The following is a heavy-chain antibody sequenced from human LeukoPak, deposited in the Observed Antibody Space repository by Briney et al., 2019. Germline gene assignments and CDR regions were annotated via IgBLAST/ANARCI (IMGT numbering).Heavy chain of an antibody. CDR2: ISWNSGSI. V-gene: IGHV3-9*01. J-gene: IGHJ4*02. D-gene: IGHD5-24*01. Sequence: PGGSLRLSCAASGFTFDDYAMHWVRQAPGKGLEWVSGISWNSGSIGYADSVKGRFTISRDNAKNSLYLQMNSLRAEDTALYYCAKVEDWGQRTLVTVSS. CDR3: AKVED. CDR1: GFTFDDYA.